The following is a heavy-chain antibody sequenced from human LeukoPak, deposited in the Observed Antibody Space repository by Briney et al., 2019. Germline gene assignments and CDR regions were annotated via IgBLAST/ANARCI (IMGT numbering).Heavy chain of an antibody. CDR1: GFTFSNTW. D-gene: IGHD2-21*02. V-gene: IGHV3-15*07. CDR3: ARDWYYAFDF. J-gene: IGHJ3*01. CDR2: IRSKRDGGTT. Sequence: PGRSLRLSCLASGFTFSNTWMSWVRQAPGKGLEWVARIRSKRDGGTTDYAAPVKGRFTISRDDSKNTMYLQMNSLKAEDTAVYYCARDWYYAFDFWGQGTMVTVSS.